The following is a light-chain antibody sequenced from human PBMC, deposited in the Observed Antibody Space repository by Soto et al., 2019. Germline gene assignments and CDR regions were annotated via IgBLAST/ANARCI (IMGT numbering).Light chain of an antibody. V-gene: IGKV1-39*01. CDR1: QSISSY. CDR2: VAS. Sequence: DIQMTQYPSSLSASVGDRITITCRASQSISSYLNWYQHKPGKAPKLLIYVASSLQGGVPSRFSGSGSGTDFTLTITSLQPEDFATYYCQQSYNSPPITFGQGTRLEIK. CDR3: QQSYNSPPIT. J-gene: IGKJ5*01.